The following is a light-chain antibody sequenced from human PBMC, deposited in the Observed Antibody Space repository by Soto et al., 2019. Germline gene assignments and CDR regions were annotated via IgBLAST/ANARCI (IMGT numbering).Light chain of an antibody. CDR1: QGIDND. CDR3: QQHSGYPWT. J-gene: IGKJ1*01. CDR2: AAS. Sequence: IQLTQSPSSLSASVGDRVTITCWASQGIDNDLAWYQQKPGKAPKLLIYAASTLQSGVPSRFSGRGSGTDFTLTISSMPPEDFATYSCQQHSGYPWTFGQGTKVEIK. V-gene: IGKV1-9*01.